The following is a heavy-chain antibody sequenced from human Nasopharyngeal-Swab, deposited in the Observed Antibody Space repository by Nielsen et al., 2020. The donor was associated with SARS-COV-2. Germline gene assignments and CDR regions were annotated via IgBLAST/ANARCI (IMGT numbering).Heavy chain of an antibody. CDR3: ARWAYDAENAFDY. J-gene: IGHJ4*02. CDR1: GFTFSSFG. V-gene: IGHV3-30*03. Sequence: GGSLRLSCAASGFTFSSFGMHWVRQAPGKGLEWVAIISHDGSYKAYADSVKGRFTISRDDSKSTLYLQMNSLRVEDMAVYYCARWAYDAENAFDYWGQGTLVTVSS. CDR2: ISHDGSYK. D-gene: IGHD3-22*01.